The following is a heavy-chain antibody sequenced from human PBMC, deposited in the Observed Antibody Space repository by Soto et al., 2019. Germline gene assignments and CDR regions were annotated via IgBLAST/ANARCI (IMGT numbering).Heavy chain of an antibody. V-gene: IGHV4-39*01. CDR2: IYYSGST. Sequence: QLQLQESGPGLVEPSETLSLTCTVSGGSISSHSYFWGWIRQPPGKGLEWIGNIYYSGSTFYNPSLKGRVTISRDPAKSHFSLKLSAVTAADTAVYYCARHSSGWYSLWGQGTLVTVSS. CDR1: GGSISSHSYF. CDR3: ARHSSGWYSL. D-gene: IGHD6-19*01. J-gene: IGHJ4*02.